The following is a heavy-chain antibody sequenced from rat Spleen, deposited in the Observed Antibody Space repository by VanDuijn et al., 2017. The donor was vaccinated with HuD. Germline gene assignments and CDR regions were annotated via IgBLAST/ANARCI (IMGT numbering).Heavy chain of an antibody. J-gene: IGHJ3*01. CDR3: ARDSTYIRFAY. CDR2: MWSDGDT. V-gene: IGHV2-32*01. CDR1: GSSLTSQH. D-gene: IGHD1-2*01. Sequence: QVQLKESGPGLVQSSQTLSLTCTVSGSSLTSQHVSWVRQSPGKGLEWMGIMWSDGDTSYNSALKSRLNISRDTSKSQVFLKMNSLQTEDTATYYCARDSTYIRFAYWGQGTLVTVSS.